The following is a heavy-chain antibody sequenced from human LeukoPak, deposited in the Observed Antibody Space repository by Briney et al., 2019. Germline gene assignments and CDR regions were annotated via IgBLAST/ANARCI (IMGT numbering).Heavy chain of an antibody. Sequence: SETLSLTCAVYGGSFSGYYWSWIRQPPGKGLEWIGEINHSGSTNYNPSLKSRVTISVDRSKNQFSLKLSSVTAADTAVYYCAREAGNWGPHRYFDYWGQGTLVTVSS. CDR3: AREAGNWGPHRYFDY. J-gene: IGHJ4*02. D-gene: IGHD7-27*01. CDR2: INHSGST. V-gene: IGHV4-34*01. CDR1: GGSFSGYY.